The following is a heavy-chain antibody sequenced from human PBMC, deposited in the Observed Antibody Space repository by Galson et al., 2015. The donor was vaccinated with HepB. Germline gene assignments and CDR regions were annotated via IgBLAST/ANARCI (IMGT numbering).Heavy chain of an antibody. CDR2: IRSKAYGGTT. D-gene: IGHD3-3*01. CDR3: TRRFLEWPTPHYYYYYMDV. CDR1: GFTFGDYA. Sequence: SLRLSCAASGFTFGDYAMSWFRQAPGKGLEWVGFIRSKAYGGTTECAASVKGRFTISRDDSKSIAYLQMNSLKTEDTAVYYCTRRFLEWPTPHYYYYYMDVWGKGTTVTVSS. V-gene: IGHV3-49*03. J-gene: IGHJ6*03.